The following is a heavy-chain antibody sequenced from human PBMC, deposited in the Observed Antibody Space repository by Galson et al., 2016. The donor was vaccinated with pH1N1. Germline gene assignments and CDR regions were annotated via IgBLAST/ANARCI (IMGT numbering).Heavy chain of an antibody. V-gene: IGHV7-4-1*02. Sequence: SCKASGFTFSNHGINWVRQAPGQGLEWMGWINTKTGNPTYAQGFTGRFVFSLDTSVNTAYLHINSLKADDTAVYYCARETPSPSPTVLRYFDWSRGLSAFDMWGRGTLVTVSS. J-gene: IGHJ3*02. CDR3: ARETPSPSPTVLRYFDWSRGLSAFDM. D-gene: IGHD3-9*01. CDR1: GFTFSNHG. CDR2: INTKTGNP.